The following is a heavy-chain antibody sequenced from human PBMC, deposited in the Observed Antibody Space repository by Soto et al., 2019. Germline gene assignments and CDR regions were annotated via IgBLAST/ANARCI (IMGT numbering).Heavy chain of an antibody. V-gene: IGHV4-34*01. CDR3: AGVTGYCSGGSCYERARWFDP. Sequence: QVQLQRWGAGLLKPSETLSLTCAVYGGSFSGYYWSWIRQPPGKGLEWIGEINHSGSTNYNPSLKSRVTIAVDTSKNQFSLKLSSVTAADTAVYYCAGVTGYCSGGSCYERARWFDPWGQGTLVTVSS. J-gene: IGHJ5*02. D-gene: IGHD2-15*01. CDR1: GGSFSGYY. CDR2: INHSGST.